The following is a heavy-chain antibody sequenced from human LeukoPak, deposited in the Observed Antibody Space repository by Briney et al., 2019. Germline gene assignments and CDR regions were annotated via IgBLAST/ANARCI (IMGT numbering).Heavy chain of an antibody. Sequence: PSETLSLTCAVYGGSFSGYYWSWIRQPPGKGLEWIGEINHSGSTNYNPSLKSRVTISVDTSKNQFSLKLSSMTAADTAVYYCARDSATVTYYFDYWGQGTLVTVSS. CDR1: GGSFSGYY. J-gene: IGHJ4*02. D-gene: IGHD4-17*01. CDR2: INHSGST. CDR3: ARDSATVTYYFDY. V-gene: IGHV4-34*01.